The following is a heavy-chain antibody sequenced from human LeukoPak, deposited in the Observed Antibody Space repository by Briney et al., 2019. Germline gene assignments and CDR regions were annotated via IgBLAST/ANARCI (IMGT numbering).Heavy chain of an antibody. D-gene: IGHD1-26*01. CDR3: ARDRSLDSGSYWDSAFDI. J-gene: IGHJ3*02. V-gene: IGHV3-21*01. Sequence: PGGSLRLSCAASGFTFSSYSMNWVRQAPGKGLEWVSSISSSSSYIYYADSVKGRFTISRDNAKNSLYLQMNSLRAEDTAVYYCARDRSLDSGSYWDSAFDIWGQGTMVTVSS. CDR2: ISSSSSYI. CDR1: GFTFSSYS.